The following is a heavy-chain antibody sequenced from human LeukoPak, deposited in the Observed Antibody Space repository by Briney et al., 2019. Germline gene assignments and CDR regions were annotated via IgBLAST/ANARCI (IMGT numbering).Heavy chain of an antibody. CDR3: AKEGDRKRYSSGWYYFDY. CDR2: ISGSGGST. J-gene: IGHJ4*02. V-gene: IGHV3-23*01. D-gene: IGHD6-19*01. Sequence: PGGSLRLSCAASGFTFSSYAMSWVRQAPGKGLEWVSAISGSGGSTYYADSVKGRFTISRDNSKNTLYLQMNSLRAEDTAVYYCAKEGDRKRYSSGWYYFDYWGQGTLVTVSS. CDR1: GFTFSSYA.